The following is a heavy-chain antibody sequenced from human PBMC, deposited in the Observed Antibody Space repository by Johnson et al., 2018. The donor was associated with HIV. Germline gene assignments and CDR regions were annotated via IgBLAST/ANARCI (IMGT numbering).Heavy chain of an antibody. Sequence: QVQLVESGGSVVRPGGSLRLSCAASGFTFSSYAMHWVRQAPGKGLEWVAVISYDGSNKYYADSVKGRFTISRDNSKNTLYLQMNSLRAEDTAVYYCARVTIFGVVIDHDAFDIWGKGTMVTVSS. D-gene: IGHD3-3*01. CDR2: ISYDGSNK. J-gene: IGHJ3*02. CDR1: GFTFSSYA. V-gene: IGHV3-30*04. CDR3: ARVTIFGVVIDHDAFDI.